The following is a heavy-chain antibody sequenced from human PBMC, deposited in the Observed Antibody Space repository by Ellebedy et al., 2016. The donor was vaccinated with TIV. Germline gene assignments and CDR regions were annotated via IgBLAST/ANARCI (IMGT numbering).Heavy chain of an antibody. CDR2: ISAYNGNT. D-gene: IGHD3-22*01. Sequence: AASVKVSCKASGYTFTGYYIHWVRQAPGQGLEWMGWISAYNGNTNYAQKLQGRVTMTTDTSTSTAYMELRSLRSDDTAVYYCAKGRGGGSDSSAPRYYFDYWGLGTLVTVSS. V-gene: IGHV1-18*04. J-gene: IGHJ4*02. CDR3: AKGRGGGSDSSAPRYYFDY. CDR1: GYTFTGYY.